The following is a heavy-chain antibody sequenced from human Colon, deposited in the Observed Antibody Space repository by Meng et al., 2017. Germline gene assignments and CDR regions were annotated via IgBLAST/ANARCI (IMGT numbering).Heavy chain of an antibody. CDR1: GGTFSSYA. Sequence: QVQLVRSRYEVKTLGSSVTVYCKASGGTFSSYASSWVRQATGQGFEWMGGIILIFGTANYAQKFQGRVTITADESTSTAYMELSSLRSEDTAVYYCARIPSGYSYGSSYWGQGTLVTVSS. V-gene: IGHV1-69*01. D-gene: IGHD5-18*01. J-gene: IGHJ4*02. CDR3: ARIPSGYSYGSSY. CDR2: IILIFGTA.